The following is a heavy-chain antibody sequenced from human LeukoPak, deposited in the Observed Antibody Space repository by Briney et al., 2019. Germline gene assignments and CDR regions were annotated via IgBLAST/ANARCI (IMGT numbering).Heavy chain of an antibody. V-gene: IGHV4-59*01. Sequence: SETLSLTCTVSGGSISYYYWSWIRQPPGKGLEWIGYIYYSGSTNYKSSLKSRVTISVDTSKNQFSLKLNSVTAADTAVYYCARDKDYYGSGFDYWGQGTLVTVSS. CDR1: GGSISYYY. D-gene: IGHD3-10*01. J-gene: IGHJ4*02. CDR2: IYYSGST. CDR3: ARDKDYYGSGFDY.